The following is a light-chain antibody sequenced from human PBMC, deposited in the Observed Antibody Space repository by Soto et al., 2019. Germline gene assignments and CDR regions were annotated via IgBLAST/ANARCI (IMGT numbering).Light chain of an antibody. CDR2: GAS. CDR1: QSVSSSY. Sequence: EIVLTQSPGTLSLSPGERATLSCRASQSVSSSYLAWYQQKPGQAPRLLIYGASSRATGIPDRFSGSGSGTDFPLTISRLEPEDFEVYYCQQYGSSPQTFGQGTKVDLK. CDR3: QQYGSSPQT. V-gene: IGKV3-20*01. J-gene: IGKJ1*01.